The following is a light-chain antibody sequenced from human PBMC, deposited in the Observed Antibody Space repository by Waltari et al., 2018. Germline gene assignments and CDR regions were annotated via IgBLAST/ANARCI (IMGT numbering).Light chain of an antibody. Sequence: HSALPHPPPVSGSPGQPPTIPCPGPRSDVGGYNSVPWYQQHPGKAPKLMIYDVSNRPSGISHRFSGSKSANTASLTISGLQAEDEADYYCSSYTITTVVFGGGTKVTVL. V-gene: IGLV2-14*03. CDR2: DVS. J-gene: IGLJ2*01. CDR3: SSYTITTVV. CDR1: RSDVGGYNS.